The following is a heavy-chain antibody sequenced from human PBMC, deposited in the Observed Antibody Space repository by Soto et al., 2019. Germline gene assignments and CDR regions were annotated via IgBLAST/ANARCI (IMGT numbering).Heavy chain of an antibody. CDR3: ARSYSSGSYDAFDI. D-gene: IGHD3-10*01. J-gene: IGHJ3*02. CDR2: IFPSDSDT. Sequence: EVQLVQSGAEVRKPGESLKISCKLSGYTFTTTWIGWVRQMPGKGLEWMGIIFPSDSDTRSSPSFRGQVTFSVDKSINTADLQWSILTASDTAMYYCARSYSSGSYDAFDIWGQGTMVTVSS. CDR1: GYTFTTTW. V-gene: IGHV5-51*03.